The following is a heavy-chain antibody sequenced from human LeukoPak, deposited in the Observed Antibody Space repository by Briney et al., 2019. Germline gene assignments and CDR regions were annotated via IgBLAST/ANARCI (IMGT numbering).Heavy chain of an antibody. V-gene: IGHV3-23*01. Sequence: GGSLRLSCAASGFTFSSYAMTWVRLAPGKGLEWVSAISGSGGSTYYADSVKGRFTISRDNSKNTLYLQMSSLRADDTAVYYCAKGPYSSGWPSSFHYHGMDVWGQGTTVTVSS. D-gene: IGHD6-19*01. J-gene: IGHJ6*02. CDR1: GFTFSSYA. CDR3: AKGPYSSGWPSSFHYHGMDV. CDR2: ISGSGGST.